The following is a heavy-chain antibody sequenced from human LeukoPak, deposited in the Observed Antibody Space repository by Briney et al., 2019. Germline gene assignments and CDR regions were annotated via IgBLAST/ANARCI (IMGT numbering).Heavy chain of an antibody. V-gene: IGHV3-23*01. CDR2: ISSSGGNT. CDR3: AKRRYSNHYFDY. J-gene: IGHJ4*02. Sequence: GGSLRLSCAASGFTFSSYVMSWVRQAPGKGLEWVSTISSSGGNTYYADSVKGRLTISRDNSKNTLYLQMNSLRAEDTAVYYCAKRRYSNHYFDYWGQGTLVTVSS. D-gene: IGHD6-13*01. CDR1: GFTFSSYV.